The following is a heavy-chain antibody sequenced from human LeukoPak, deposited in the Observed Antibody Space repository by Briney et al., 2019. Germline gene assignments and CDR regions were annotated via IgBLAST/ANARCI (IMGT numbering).Heavy chain of an antibody. V-gene: IGHV4-34*01. Sequence: PSETLSLTCAVYGGSFSGYYGSWIRQPLEGGLEWIAEINHSGSTNQHPPLKSRVTISVDTSKNQSPLKLSSVTAADTAVYYCARLRLPLSVTTPGINWYFDLWGRGTLVTVSS. CDR1: GGSFSGYY. CDR3: ARLRLPLSVTTPGINWYFDL. J-gene: IGHJ2*01. D-gene: IGHD4-17*01. CDR2: INHSGST.